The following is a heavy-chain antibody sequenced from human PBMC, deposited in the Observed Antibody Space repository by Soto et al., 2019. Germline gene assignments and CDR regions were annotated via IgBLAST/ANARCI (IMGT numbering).Heavy chain of an antibody. CDR2: ISGNGNTI. CDR1: AFTFSDYY. CDR3: ARALDPYYYDSSGYPSLGFDY. Sequence: PGGSLRLSCAASAFTFSDYYMGWIRQAPGKRLEWLSYISGNGNTIYYADSVKGRFTVSRDNAKNLLYLQMNSLRAEDTAVYYCARALDPYYYDSSGYPSLGFDYWGQGTLVTVSS. J-gene: IGHJ4*02. D-gene: IGHD3-22*01. V-gene: IGHV3-11*01.